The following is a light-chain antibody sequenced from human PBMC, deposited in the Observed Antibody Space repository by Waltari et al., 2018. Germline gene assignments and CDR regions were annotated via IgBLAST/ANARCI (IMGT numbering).Light chain of an antibody. CDR3: QQYNSYST. CDR2: KAS. Sequence: DIQMTQSPCTLSASVGDRVTITCRASQSISSWLAWYQQKPGKAPKLLIYKASSLESGVPSRFSGSGSGTEFTLTISSLQPDDFATYYCQQYNSYSTFGQGTKVEI. V-gene: IGKV1-5*03. CDR1: QSISSW. J-gene: IGKJ1*01.